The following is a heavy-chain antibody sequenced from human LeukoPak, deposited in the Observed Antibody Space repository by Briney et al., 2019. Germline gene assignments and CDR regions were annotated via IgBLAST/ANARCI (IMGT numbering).Heavy chain of an antibody. Sequence: GGSLRLSCAASGFTFSGFWMHWVRQTPGKGLVGVSRINSDGSSTNYADSVKGRFAISRDNAKNTLYLQMNSLRAEDTAVYYCAKDRRGRTLNYYYYYMDVWGKGTTVTVSS. CDR3: AKDRRGRTLNYYYYYMDV. J-gene: IGHJ6*03. V-gene: IGHV3-74*01. CDR1: GFTFSGFW. CDR2: INSDGSST. D-gene: IGHD1-26*01.